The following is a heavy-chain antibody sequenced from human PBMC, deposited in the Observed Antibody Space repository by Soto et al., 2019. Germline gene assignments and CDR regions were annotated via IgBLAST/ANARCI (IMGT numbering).Heavy chain of an antibody. CDR2: VNPRGGHT. CDR3: ARGGHVVVVTAALDY. V-gene: IGHV1-46*01. D-gene: IGHD2-21*02. J-gene: IGHJ4*02. Sequence: QVQLVQSGAEVKKPGASVKVSCKASGDTFTDYYIHWVRQAPGQGLEWMGTVNPRGGHTTYAQHLLGRVTMTRDTSTSTLYMELTSLTSEDTAVYYWARGGHVVVVTAALDYCGQGTLVTVSS. CDR1: GDTFTDYY.